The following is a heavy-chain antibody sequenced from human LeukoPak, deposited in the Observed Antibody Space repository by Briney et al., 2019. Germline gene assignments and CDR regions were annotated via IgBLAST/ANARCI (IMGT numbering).Heavy chain of an antibody. V-gene: IGHV3-30*04. Sequence: PGRSLRLSCAASGFTFSSYAMHWVRQAPGKGLEWVAVISYDGSNKYYADSVKGRFTIPRDNSKNTLYLQMNSLRAEDTAVYYCARDFSSGYGIWGQGTLVTVSS. J-gene: IGHJ4*02. CDR2: ISYDGSNK. D-gene: IGHD6-19*01. CDR1: GFTFSSYA. CDR3: ARDFSSGYGI.